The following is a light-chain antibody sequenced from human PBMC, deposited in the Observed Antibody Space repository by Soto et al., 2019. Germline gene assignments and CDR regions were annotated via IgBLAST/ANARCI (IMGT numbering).Light chain of an antibody. CDR1: QGVTTN. V-gene: IGKV3-15*01. CDR3: QQYNNWPFS. CDR2: DVS. Sequence: EIVMTQSPATLSVSPGERATLSCRAGQGVTTNFAWYQQKSGQSPRLLIYDVSIRATGVPARFSGTGSETDFTLTISGLQSEDSAVYFCQQYNNWPFSFGQGTRLEFK. J-gene: IGKJ5*01.